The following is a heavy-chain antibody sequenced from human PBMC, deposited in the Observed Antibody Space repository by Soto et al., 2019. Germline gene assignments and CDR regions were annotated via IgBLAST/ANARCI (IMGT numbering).Heavy chain of an antibody. J-gene: IGHJ4*02. V-gene: IGHV3-30*18. CDR2: ISYDGATQ. CDR3: VKDRQYCSGGPCRRSFDS. D-gene: IGHD2-15*01. CDR1: GFFFSTYG. Sequence: QVQLVESGGGVVQPGRSLRLSCAASGFFFSTYGMHWVRQAPGKGLEWVTFISYDGATQYYADSVKGRFSVSRDNPKNTVSLQMNSLRAEDTAVYYCVKDRQYCSGGPCRRSFDSWGQGNLVTVSS.